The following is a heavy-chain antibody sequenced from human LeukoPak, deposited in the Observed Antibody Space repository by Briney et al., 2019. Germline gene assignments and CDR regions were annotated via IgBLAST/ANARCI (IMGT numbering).Heavy chain of an antibody. J-gene: IGHJ4*02. D-gene: IGHD5-12*01. CDR3: ARVYSGYDYVDY. V-gene: IGHV1-46*01. CDR1: GYTFTSYY. CDR2: INPSGGST. Sequence: VASVMVSCKASGYTFTSYYMHWVRQAPGQGLEWMGIINPSGGSTSYAQKFQGRVTMTRDTSTSTVYMELSSLRSEDTAVYYCARVYSGYDYVDYWGQGTLATVSS.